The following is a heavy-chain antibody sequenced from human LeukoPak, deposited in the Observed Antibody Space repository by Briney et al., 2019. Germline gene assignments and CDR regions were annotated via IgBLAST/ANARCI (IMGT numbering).Heavy chain of an antibody. V-gene: IGHV3-7*01. CDR3: ARGVYSIDY. Sequence: GGSLKLSCAASGFTFSSHWMNWVRQAPGKGLEWVANIREDGTEVYYMDSVKGRFTISRDNAKNSLYLQRNSLRAEDTAVYYCARGVYSIDYWGQGTLVTVSS. CDR2: IREDGTEV. CDR1: GFTFSSHW. J-gene: IGHJ4*02. D-gene: IGHD2-15*01.